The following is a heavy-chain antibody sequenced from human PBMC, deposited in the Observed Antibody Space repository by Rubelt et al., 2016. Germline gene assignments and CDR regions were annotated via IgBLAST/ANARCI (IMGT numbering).Heavy chain of an antibody. CDR1: EFTLSGYW. CDR3: ARSSRSGWIVEFDY. V-gene: IGHV3-7*05. CDR2: IKQDGSEK. D-gene: IGHD6-19*01. Sequence: GGGLVQPGGSLRLSCAASEFTLSGYWMSWVRQAPGKGLEWVANIKQDGSEKYYVDSVKGRFTISRDNAKNSLYLQMNSLRAEDTAVYYCARSSRSGWIVEFDYWGQGTLVTVSS. J-gene: IGHJ4*02.